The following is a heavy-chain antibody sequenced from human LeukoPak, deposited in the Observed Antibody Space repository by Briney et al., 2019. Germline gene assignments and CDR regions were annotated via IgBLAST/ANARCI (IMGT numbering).Heavy chain of an antibody. V-gene: IGHV3-48*01. Sequence: GGSLRLSCAASGFTFSSYSMNWVRQAPGKGLEWVSYISSSSSTIYYADSVKGRFTISRDNAKNSLYLQMNSLRAEDTAVYYCAYHRYVGYMDVWGKGTTVTVSS. CDR1: GFTFSSYS. CDR2: ISSSSSTI. CDR3: AYHRYVGYMDV. D-gene: IGHD3-10*02. J-gene: IGHJ6*03.